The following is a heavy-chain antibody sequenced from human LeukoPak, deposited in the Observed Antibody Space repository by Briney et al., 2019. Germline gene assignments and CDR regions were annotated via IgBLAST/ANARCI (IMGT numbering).Heavy chain of an antibody. V-gene: IGHV3-9*03. CDR1: GFTFDDYA. CDR2: ISWNSGSI. J-gene: IGHJ4*02. D-gene: IGHD6-13*01. CDR3: AKETIAAPYYFDY. Sequence: AGGSLILSCAASGFTFDDYAMHWVRQAPGKGLEWVSGISWNSGSIGYADSVKGRFTISRDNAKNSLYLQMNSLRAEDMALYYCAKETIAAPYYFDYWGQGALVTVSS.